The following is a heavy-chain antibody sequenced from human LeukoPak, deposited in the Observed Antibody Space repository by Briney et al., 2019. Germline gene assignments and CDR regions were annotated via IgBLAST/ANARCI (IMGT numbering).Heavy chain of an antibody. D-gene: IGHD6-13*01. V-gene: IGHV3-23*01. Sequence: GGSLRLSCVVSGFTFSSEAMGWVRQLPGGGLEWVSTVSPAGGTTYYAVSMKGRFTISRDNSKSTLYLQMNSLRVDDTAVYYCTKVRSGSSNWALRVFDYWGQGALVTVSS. J-gene: IGHJ4*02. CDR1: GFTFSSEA. CDR3: TKVRSGSSNWALRVFDY. CDR2: VSPAGGTT.